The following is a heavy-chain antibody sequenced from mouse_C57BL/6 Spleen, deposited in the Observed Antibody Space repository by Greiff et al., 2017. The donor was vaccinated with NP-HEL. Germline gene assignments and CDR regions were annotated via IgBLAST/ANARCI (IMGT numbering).Heavy chain of an antibody. Sequence: EVQLQESGPGLVKPSQSLSLTCSVTGYSITSGYYWNWIRQFPGNKLEWMGYISYDGSNNYNPSLKNRISITRDTSKNQFFLKLNSVTTEDTATYYCARVSQTPFDYWGQGTTLTVSS. CDR1: GYSITSGYY. J-gene: IGHJ2*01. V-gene: IGHV3-6*01. CDR3: ARVSQTPFDY. CDR2: ISYDGSN.